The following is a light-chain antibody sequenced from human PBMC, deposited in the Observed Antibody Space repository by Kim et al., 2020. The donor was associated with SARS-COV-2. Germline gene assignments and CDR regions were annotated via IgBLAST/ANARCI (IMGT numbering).Light chain of an antibody. CDR2: KDS. CDR3: YSAADNNRV. CDR1: VLAKKY. V-gene: IGLV3-27*01. Sequence: SGSPGHTASVTCSGYVLAKKYARWFQQKPGQAPVLVIDKDSERPSGIPERFSGSSSGTTVTLTISGAQVEDEADFYCYSAADNNRVFGGGTQLTVL. J-gene: IGLJ3*02.